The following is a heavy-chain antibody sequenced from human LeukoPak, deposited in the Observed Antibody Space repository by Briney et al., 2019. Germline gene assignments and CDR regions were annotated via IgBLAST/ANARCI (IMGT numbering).Heavy chain of an antibody. Sequence: SETLSLTCTVSGGSISSYYWSWIRQPPGKGLEWIWYIYYSGSTNYNPSLKSRVTISVDTSKKQFSLKVSSVTAADTAVYYCARGYSSSSGRPDYWGQGTLVTVSS. CDR2: IYYSGST. J-gene: IGHJ4*02. D-gene: IGHD6-6*01. CDR1: GGSISSYY. V-gene: IGHV4-59*08. CDR3: ARGYSSSSGRPDY.